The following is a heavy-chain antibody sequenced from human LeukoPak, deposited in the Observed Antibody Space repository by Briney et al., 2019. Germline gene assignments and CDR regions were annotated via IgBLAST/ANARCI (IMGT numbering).Heavy chain of an antibody. CDR1: GGSFSGYY. J-gene: IGHJ4*02. Sequence: PSETLSLTCAVYGGSFSGYYWSWIRQPPGKGLEWIGEINHSGSTNYNPSLKSRVTISVDTSKNQFSLKLSSVTAADTAVYYCARGEVTYYFDYWGQGTLVTVSS. CDR2: INHSGST. CDR3: ARGEVTYYFDY. V-gene: IGHV4-34*01.